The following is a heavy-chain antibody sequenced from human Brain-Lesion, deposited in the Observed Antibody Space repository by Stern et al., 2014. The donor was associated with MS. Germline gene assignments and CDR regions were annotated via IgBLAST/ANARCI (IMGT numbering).Heavy chain of an antibody. CDR2: ISWNSGNL. J-gene: IGHJ4*02. V-gene: IGHV3-9*01. D-gene: IGHD1-14*01. CDR3: ARDITGSSAYFDY. Sequence: MQLVQSGGDLVQPGRSLRLSCAAFGFTFDDYAMHWVRQAPGKGLEWVAGISWNSGNLGYADSVKGRFTTSRDNAYSSLYLQMNSLRPEDTALYYCARDITGSSAYFDYWGQGTLVTVSS. CDR1: GFTFDDYA.